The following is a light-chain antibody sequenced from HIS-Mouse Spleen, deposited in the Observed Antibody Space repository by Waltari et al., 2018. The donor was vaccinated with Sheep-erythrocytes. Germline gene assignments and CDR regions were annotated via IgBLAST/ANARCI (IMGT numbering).Light chain of an antibody. CDR1: SSDVGGYNY. Sequence: QSALTQPRSVSGSPGQSVTISCTGTSSDVGGYNYVSWYQQHPGKAPKLMIYDVSKRPSGVPDRFSGSKSGNTASLTISGLQAEDDAYYYCCSYAGSYHHVCATGTKVTVL. CDR2: DVS. CDR3: CSYAGSYHHV. V-gene: IGLV2-11*01. J-gene: IGLJ1*01.